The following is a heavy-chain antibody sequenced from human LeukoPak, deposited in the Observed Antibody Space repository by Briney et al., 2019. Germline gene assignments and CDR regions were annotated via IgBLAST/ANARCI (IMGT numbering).Heavy chain of an antibody. CDR1: GFSFSSYW. CDR3: ARDVYDFSLYY. V-gene: IGHV3-7*05. J-gene: IGHJ4*02. CDR2: IKEDGCDK. D-gene: IGHD3-3*01. Sequence: PGGSLRLSCAASGFSFSSYWMSWVRQAPGKGLEWVANIKEDGCDKHYVDSVKGRFTIYRDNAKHSLYMQMNSERAEHTAVYYCARDVYDFSLYYGGQGTLVTVSA.